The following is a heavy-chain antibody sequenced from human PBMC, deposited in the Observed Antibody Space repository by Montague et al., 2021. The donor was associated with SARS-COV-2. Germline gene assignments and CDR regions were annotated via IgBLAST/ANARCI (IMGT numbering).Heavy chain of an antibody. Sequence: SETLSLTCAVYGGSFSVHYCTWIRQPPGKGLELIWQINHYCSTKYNSTLKIRVTISIYTSKNQFSLKMTPMTAADTGVYDCARDRVRFAGIYDTYYDYGLDVWGQGTTVTVFS. D-gene: IGHD3-22*01. CDR1: GGSFSVHY. J-gene: IGHJ6*02. CDR3: ARDRVRFAGIYDTYYDYGLDV. CDR2: INHYCST. V-gene: IGHV4-34*01.